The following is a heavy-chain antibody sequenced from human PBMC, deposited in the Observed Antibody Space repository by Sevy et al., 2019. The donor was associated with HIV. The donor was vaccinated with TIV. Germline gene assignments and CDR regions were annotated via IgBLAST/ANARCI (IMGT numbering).Heavy chain of an antibody. J-gene: IGHJ6*02. Sequence: GGSLRLSCGGSGFTFSSYWMIWVRQAPGKGLEWVANIKKDGSERYYVDSVKGRFTISRDNAKKSLYLQMNSLRTEDTAVYYCARDCSSSTCLWGLDVWGQWTTVIVSS. CDR3: ARDCSSSTCLWGLDV. CDR2: IKKDGSER. V-gene: IGHV3-7*03. D-gene: IGHD2-2*01. CDR1: GFTFSSYW.